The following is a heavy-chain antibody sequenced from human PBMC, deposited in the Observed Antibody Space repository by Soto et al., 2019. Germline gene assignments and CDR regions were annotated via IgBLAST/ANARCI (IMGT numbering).Heavy chain of an antibody. Sequence: QVQLVESGGGMVQPGRSLRLSCAASGFTFVAFGLHWVRQAPGKGLEWVALISYDGGIKYYADSVKGRFTISRDNSKNTLYLQMNSVRPEDTAVYYCARDRDGGTYTYFDSWGQGTLVTVSS. CDR1: GFTFVAFG. J-gene: IGHJ4*02. V-gene: IGHV3-30-3*01. CDR2: ISYDGGIK. CDR3: ARDRDGGTYTYFDS. D-gene: IGHD1-26*01.